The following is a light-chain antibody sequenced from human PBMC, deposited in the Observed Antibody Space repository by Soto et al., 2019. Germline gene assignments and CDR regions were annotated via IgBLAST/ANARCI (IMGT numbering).Light chain of an antibody. J-gene: IGKJ4*01. V-gene: IGKV1-5*01. CDR2: DAS. Sequence: DIQMTQSPSTLSASVGDRVTITCRASQSISSWLAWYQQKPGKAPKLLIYDASSLESGVPSRFSGSGSGTEFTLTISSLQPDDFATYYCQQYNSYSPGITFGGGTKVDIK. CDR1: QSISSW. CDR3: QQYNSYSPGIT.